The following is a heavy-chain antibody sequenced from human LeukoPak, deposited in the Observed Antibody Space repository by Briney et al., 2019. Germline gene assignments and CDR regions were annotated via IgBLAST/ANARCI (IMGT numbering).Heavy chain of an antibody. J-gene: IGHJ6*02. CDR3: ASGGVYYYDSSGYGMDV. CDR1: GGTFSSYA. CDR2: IIPIFGTA. Sequence: SVKVSCKASGGTFSSYAISWVRQAPGQGLEWMGGIIPIFGTANYAQKFQGRVTITADESTSTAYMELSSLGSEDTAVYYCASGGVYYYDSSGYGMDVWGQGTTVTVSS. V-gene: IGHV1-69*13. D-gene: IGHD3-22*01.